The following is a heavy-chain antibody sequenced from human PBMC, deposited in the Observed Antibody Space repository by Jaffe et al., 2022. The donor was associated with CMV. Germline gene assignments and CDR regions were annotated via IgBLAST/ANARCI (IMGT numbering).Heavy chain of an antibody. V-gene: IGHV3-48*03. D-gene: IGHD3-10*01. Sequence: EVQLVESGGGLVQPGESLRLSCVGSGFSFTTHGGHWVRQAPGGGLEWISSIIGGGNTVSYADSVKGRFTLSRDNAKNSLFLQMNSLRAEDTALYYCVRGDYGSGQGNYWGQGTLVTVAS. CDR3: VRGDYGSGQGNY. J-gene: IGHJ4*02. CDR2: IIGGGNTV. CDR1: GFSFTTHG.